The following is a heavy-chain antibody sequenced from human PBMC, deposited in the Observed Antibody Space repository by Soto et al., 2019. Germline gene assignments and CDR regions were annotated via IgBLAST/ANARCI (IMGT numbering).Heavy chain of an antibody. CDR1: GFTFSSYA. Sequence: QVQLVESGGGVVQPGRSLRLSCAASGFTFSSYAMHWVRQAPGKGLEWVAVISYDGSNKYYADSVKGRFTISRDNSKNTLDLQMNSLRAEDTAVYYCARDRVGGGSYYYYYYGMDVWGQGTTVTVSS. D-gene: IGHD1-26*01. CDR2: ISYDGSNK. J-gene: IGHJ6*02. V-gene: IGHV3-30-3*01. CDR3: ARDRVGGGSYYYYYYGMDV.